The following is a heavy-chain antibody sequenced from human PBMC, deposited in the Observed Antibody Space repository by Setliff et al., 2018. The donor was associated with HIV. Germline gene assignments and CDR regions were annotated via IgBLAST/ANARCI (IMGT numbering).Heavy chain of an antibody. CDR3: TRQAFGGAPRTPLDS. J-gene: IGHJ4*02. V-gene: IGHV4-39*01. Sequence: SETLSLTCSVSGASVSSRSYYWGRVRQPPGKGLEWIVIVDYRGNTYYSPSLHSRVTVVIDTSNNHFSLLLTSVTAADTAVYYCTRQAFGGAPRTPLDSWGQGTLVTVSS. CDR2: VDYRGNT. D-gene: IGHD3-16*01. CDR1: GASVSSRSYY.